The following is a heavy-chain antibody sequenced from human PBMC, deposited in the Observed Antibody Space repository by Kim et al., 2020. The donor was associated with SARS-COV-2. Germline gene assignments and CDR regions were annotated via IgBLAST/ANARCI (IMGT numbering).Heavy chain of an antibody. CDR1: GFTFRNSA. J-gene: IGHJ4*02. V-gene: IGHV3-9*01. D-gene: IGHD3-10*02. CDR3: ARDFSNVLSSQIAD. Sequence: GGALRLSCTGSGFTFRNSAIHWVRQAPGKGLEWLTGLSWNSDSIVYAASERGLFTVTRDNAKKLAYLHMNSLRVDATAFYYAARDFSNVLSSQIADWGPGPL. CDR2: LSWNSDSI.